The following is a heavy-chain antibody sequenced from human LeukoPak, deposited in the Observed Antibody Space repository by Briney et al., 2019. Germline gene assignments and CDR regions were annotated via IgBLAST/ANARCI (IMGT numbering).Heavy chain of an antibody. CDR3: ARGLWFGEYDY. V-gene: IGHV1-18*01. Sequence: ASVKVSCKASGGTFRSYGISWVRQAPGQGLEWMGWISANNGNTKYAQKLQGRVTMTTDTSSSTAYMEVRSLRYDDTAVYYCARGLWFGEYDYWGQGTLVTVSS. CDR1: GGTFRSYG. D-gene: IGHD3-10*01. J-gene: IGHJ4*02. CDR2: ISANNGNT.